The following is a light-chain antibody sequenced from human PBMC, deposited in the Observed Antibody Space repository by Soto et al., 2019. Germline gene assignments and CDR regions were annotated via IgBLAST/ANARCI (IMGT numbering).Light chain of an antibody. J-gene: IGKJ1*01. Sequence: DIQMTQSPSTLSASVGDRVTITCLASQSIGYWLAWYQQKPGKAPNLLIYAASSLETGVPSRFSGSGSGTEFTLSISSLQPDDSASYYCQQYNSYSKTFGQGTKVDNK. CDR2: AAS. CDR3: QQYNSYSKT. V-gene: IGKV1-5*01. CDR1: QSIGYW.